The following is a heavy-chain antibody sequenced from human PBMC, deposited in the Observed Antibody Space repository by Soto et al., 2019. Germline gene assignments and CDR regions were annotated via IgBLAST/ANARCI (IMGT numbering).Heavy chain of an antibody. CDR3: ARDLLLSGRTYYFDY. CDR2: ISSSSSTI. CDR1: GFTFSSYA. V-gene: IGHV3-48*02. D-gene: IGHD1-26*01. Sequence: GGSLRLSCAASGFTFSSYAMSWVRQAPGKGLEWVSYISSSSSTIYYADSVKGRFTISRDNAKNSLYLQMNSLRDEDTAVYYCARDLLLSGRTYYFDYWGQGTLVTVSS. J-gene: IGHJ4*02.